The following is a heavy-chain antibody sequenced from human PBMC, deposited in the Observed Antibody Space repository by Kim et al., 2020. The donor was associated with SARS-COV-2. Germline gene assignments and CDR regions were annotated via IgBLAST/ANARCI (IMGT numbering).Heavy chain of an antibody. CDR1: GFSFRSYA. J-gene: IGHJ4*02. CDR3: VRDVARGHDS. V-gene: IGHV3-7*03. Sequence: GGSLRLSCAASGFSFRSYAMSWVRQAPGKGLEWVANIHPDGSEEFYVDVVKGRFTISRDNSENSLYLQMISLRTEDTAMYYCVRDVARGHDSWGQGSLGT. CDR2: IHPDGSEE. D-gene: IGHD1-26*01.